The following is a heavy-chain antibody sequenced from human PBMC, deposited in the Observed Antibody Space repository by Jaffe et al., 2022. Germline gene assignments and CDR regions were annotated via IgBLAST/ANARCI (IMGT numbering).Heavy chain of an antibody. CDR3: AKVRPYCSGGSCYWWFDP. V-gene: IGHV3-23*04. J-gene: IGHJ5*02. CDR2: ISGSGGST. D-gene: IGHD2-15*01. Sequence: EVQLVESGGGLVQPGGSLRLSCAASGFTFSSYAMSWVRQAPGKGLEWVSAISGSGGSTYYADSVKGRFTISRDNSKNTLYLQMNSLRAEDTAVYYCAKVRPYCSGGSCYWWFDPWGQGTLVTVSS. CDR1: GFTFSSYA.